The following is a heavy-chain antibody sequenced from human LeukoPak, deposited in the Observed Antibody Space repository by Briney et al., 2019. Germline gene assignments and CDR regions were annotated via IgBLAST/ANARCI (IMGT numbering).Heavy chain of an antibody. D-gene: IGHD6-19*01. CDR1: GFTFSSFA. Sequence: PGGSLRLSCSASGFTFSSFAMHWGRQAPGRGLEYVSGIGINGISTYYADSVKGRFTISRDNSKNTLYLQTSSLSAEDTAVYYCVKDRNPSGIAVPWYWDAFDIWGQGTMVTVSS. CDR3: VKDRNPSGIAVPWYWDAFDI. V-gene: IGHV3-64D*09. J-gene: IGHJ3*02. CDR2: IGINGIST.